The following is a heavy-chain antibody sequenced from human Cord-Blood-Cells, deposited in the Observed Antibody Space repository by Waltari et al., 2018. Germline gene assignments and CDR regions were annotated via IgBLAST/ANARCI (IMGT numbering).Heavy chain of an antibody. CDR3: ATGDYSNYYYYGRDV. CDR2: FDPEDGAT. Sequence: QVQLVQSGAEVKKPGASVKVSCKVSGYTLTELSLHWVRQAPGKGREWVGGFDPEDGATIYAQKFQGRVTMTEDTSTDTAYMELSSLRSEDTAVYYCATGDYSNYYYYGRDVWGQGTTVTVSS. V-gene: IGHV1-24*01. D-gene: IGHD4-4*01. J-gene: IGHJ6*02. CDR1: GYTLTELS.